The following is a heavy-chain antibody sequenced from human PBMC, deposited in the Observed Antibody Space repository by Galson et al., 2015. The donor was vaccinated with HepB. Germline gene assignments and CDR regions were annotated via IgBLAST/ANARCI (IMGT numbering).Heavy chain of an antibody. Sequence: SLRLSCAASGFAFDTHAMSWVRQAPGRGLEWISGISGHGDSTFYAHSVKGRFTVPRDNSNNTLYLQVKSLRAENAGLYFCAKGYGLFDTWGQGILVPVSP. J-gene: IGHJ5*02. D-gene: IGHD5-18*01. CDR1: GFAFDTHA. CDR2: ISGHGDST. CDR3: AKGYGLFDT. V-gene: IGHV3-23*01.